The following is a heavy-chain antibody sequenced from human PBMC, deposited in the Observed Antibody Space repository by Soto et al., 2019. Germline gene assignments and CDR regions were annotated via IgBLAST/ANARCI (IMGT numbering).Heavy chain of an antibody. V-gene: IGHV4-61*01. D-gene: IGHD1-26*01. Sequence: PSETLSLTCTVSGGSVSSGYYYWSWIRQPPGKGLEWIGYIYYSGNTKYNPSLESRVTISVDTSKNQFSLTLTSVTAAETAVYYCARGAYYFDYWGQGTLVTVSS. CDR2: IYYSGNT. J-gene: IGHJ4*02. CDR1: GGSVSSGYYY. CDR3: ARGAYYFDY.